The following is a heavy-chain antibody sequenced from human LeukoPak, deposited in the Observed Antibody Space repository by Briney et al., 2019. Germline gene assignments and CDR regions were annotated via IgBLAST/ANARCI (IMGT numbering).Heavy chain of an antibody. J-gene: IGHJ4*02. CDR3: ARDSNPYDSSGYRAANDY. CDR2: IIPILGIA. D-gene: IGHD3-22*01. CDR1: GGTFSSYA. Sequence: SVKVSCTASGGTFSSYAISWVRQAPGQGLEWMGRIIPILGIANYAQKFQGRVTITADKSTSTAYMELSSLRSEDTAVYYCARDSNPYDSSGYRAANDYWGQGTLVTVSS. V-gene: IGHV1-69*04.